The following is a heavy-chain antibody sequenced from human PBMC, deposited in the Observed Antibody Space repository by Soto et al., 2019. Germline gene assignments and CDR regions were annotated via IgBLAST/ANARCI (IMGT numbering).Heavy chain of an antibody. J-gene: IGHJ4*02. CDR3: AHYSSTSSFDY. V-gene: IGHV2-5*02. D-gene: IGHD6-13*01. Sequence: QITLKESGPTLVKPTQTFTLACTFSGFSLSTSGMGVGWIRQPPGKALEWLALIYWDDDKRYSPSLKSRLTITKDTSKTRVVLTMTNMDPVDTATYYCAHYSSTSSFDYWGQGTLVTVSS. CDR2: IYWDDDK. CDR1: GFSLSTSGMG.